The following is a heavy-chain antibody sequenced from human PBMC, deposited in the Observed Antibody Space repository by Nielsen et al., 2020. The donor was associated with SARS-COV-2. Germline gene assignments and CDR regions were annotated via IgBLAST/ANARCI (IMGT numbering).Heavy chain of an antibody. CDR3: AICRVAMDV. CDR1: GGSFGGYY. V-gene: IGHV4-34*01. CDR2: VNHRGGT. J-gene: IGHJ6*03. Sequence: SETLSLTCAVYGGSFGGYYWSWIRQPPGKGLEWIGEVNHRGGTNYSPSLKSRVTISMDASKNQFSLKMNSVTAADTAVYYCAICRVAMDVWGKGTTVTVSS. D-gene: IGHD2-15*01.